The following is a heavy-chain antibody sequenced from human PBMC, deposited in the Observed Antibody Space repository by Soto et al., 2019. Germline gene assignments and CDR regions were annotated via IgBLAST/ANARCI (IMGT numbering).Heavy chain of an antibody. D-gene: IGHD5-12*01. CDR3: ARAPGGWLRLTVAQYYFDY. CDR1: GGSISSGGYY. V-gene: IGHV4-31*03. J-gene: IGHJ4*02. CDR2: IYYSGST. Sequence: SETLSLTCTVSGGSISSGGYYWSWIRQHPGKGLEWIGYIYYSGSTYYNQSLKSRVTISVDTSKNQFSLKLSSVTAADTAVYYCARAPGGWLRLTVAQYYFDYWGQGTLVTVSS.